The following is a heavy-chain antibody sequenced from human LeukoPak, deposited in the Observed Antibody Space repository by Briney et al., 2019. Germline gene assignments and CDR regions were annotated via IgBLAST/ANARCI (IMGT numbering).Heavy chain of an antibody. J-gene: IGHJ4*02. Sequence: PGGSLRLSCAASGFPLSSYSINWVRQAPGKGLEWVSYINIDSITVNSADSVKGRFTISRDKAKNSLYLQMNSLRAWDTAVYYCSTAKFDNWGQGTLVTVSS. CDR1: GFPLSSYS. CDR2: INIDSITV. CDR3: STAKFDN. V-gene: IGHV3-48*01.